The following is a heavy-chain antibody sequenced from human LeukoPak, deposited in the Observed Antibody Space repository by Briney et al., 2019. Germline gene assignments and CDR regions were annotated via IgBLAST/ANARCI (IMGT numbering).Heavy chain of an antibody. V-gene: IGHV3-53*01. Sequence: GGSLRLSCAASGFTVSSNYISWVRQAPGRGLEWVSIIYSGGHTYYADSVQGRFTISRDNSENTLHLQLSSLRVEDTAVYYCARDGRIGAFDIWGQGTMVTVSS. D-gene: IGHD2/OR15-2a*01. CDR3: ARDGRIGAFDI. CDR1: GFTVSSNY. CDR2: IYSGGHT. J-gene: IGHJ3*02.